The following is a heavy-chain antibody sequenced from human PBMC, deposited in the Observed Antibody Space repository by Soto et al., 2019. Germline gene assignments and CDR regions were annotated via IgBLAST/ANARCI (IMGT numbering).Heavy chain of an antibody. J-gene: IGHJ4*02. CDR1: GGSISSGGYY. CDR2: IYYSGST. D-gene: IGHD5-12*01. V-gene: IGHV4-31*03. CDR3: ARGGMRGYSGYEFDY. Sequence: QVQLQESGPGLVKPSQTLSLTCTVSGGSISSGGYYLSWIRQHPGKGLALIGYIYYSGSTYYNPSLKSRVTISVDTSKNQFSLKMISVTAADTAVYYCARGGMRGYSGYEFDYWGQGTLVTVSS.